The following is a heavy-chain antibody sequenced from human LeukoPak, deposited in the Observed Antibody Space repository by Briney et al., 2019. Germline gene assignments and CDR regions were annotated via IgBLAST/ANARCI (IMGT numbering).Heavy chain of an antibody. CDR2: IYYSGSN. J-gene: IGHJ4*02. V-gene: IGHV4-39*07. Sequence: SETLSLTCTVSGGSISSSGYYWGWIRQTPGKGLEWIGSIYYSGSNYHNPSLKSRVSMSVDTSKNQFSLKLSSVTAADTAVYYCARENGDYDYWGQGTLVTVSS. CDR1: GGSISSSGYY. CDR3: ARENGDYDY. D-gene: IGHD4-17*01.